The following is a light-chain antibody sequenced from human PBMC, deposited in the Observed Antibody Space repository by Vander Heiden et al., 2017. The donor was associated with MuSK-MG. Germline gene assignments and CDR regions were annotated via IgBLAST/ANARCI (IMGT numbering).Light chain of an antibody. Sequence: EIVLTQSQATLPLSPGERATLFCRASQSVGSFLAWYQQKPGQAPRLLIHTASKRVTGIPTRFSGSGSGTDFSLTISSLEPEDFAVYYCQQRSDWYTFGQGTKLEIK. CDR3: QQRSDWYT. J-gene: IGKJ2*01. CDR2: TAS. CDR1: QSVGSF. V-gene: IGKV3-11*01.